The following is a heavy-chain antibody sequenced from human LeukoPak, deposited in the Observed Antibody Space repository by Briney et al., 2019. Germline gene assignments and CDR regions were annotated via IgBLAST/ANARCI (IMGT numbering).Heavy chain of an antibody. CDR2: ISSSSSYI. D-gene: IGHD5-18*01. Sequence: GGSLRLSCAASGFVFSTYGMHWVRQAPGKGLEWVSSISSSSSYIYYADSVKGRFTISRDIAKHSLYLQMNSLRAEDTGVYYCAIGLGGFSYGYFDLWGRGTLVTVSS. J-gene: IGHJ2*01. CDR1: GFVFSTYG. CDR3: AIGLGGFSYGYFDL. V-gene: IGHV3-21*01.